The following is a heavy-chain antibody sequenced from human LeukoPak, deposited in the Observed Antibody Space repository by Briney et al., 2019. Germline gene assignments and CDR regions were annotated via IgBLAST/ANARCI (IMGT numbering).Heavy chain of an antibody. V-gene: IGHV3-74*01. CDR3: AKSRRAYCSGGSCFGLWDY. J-gene: IGHJ4*02. D-gene: IGHD2-15*01. Sequence: SGGSLRLSCAASGFTFRTYWMHWVRHAPGKGLVWVSRINSGKSSTIYADSVKGRFTISRDNAKNTLYLQMNSLRAEDTAVYYCAKSRRAYCSGGSCFGLWDYWGQGTLVTVSS. CDR2: INSGKSST. CDR1: GFTFRTYW.